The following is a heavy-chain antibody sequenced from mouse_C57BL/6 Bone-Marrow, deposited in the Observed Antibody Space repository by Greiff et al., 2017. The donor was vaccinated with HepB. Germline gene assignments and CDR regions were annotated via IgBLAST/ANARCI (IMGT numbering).Heavy chain of an antibody. CDR1: GFSLTSYG. D-gene: IGHD1-1*01. J-gene: IGHJ4*01. Sequence: QVQLKESGPGLVAPSQSLSITCTVSGFSLTSYGVHWVRQPPGKGLEWLVVIWSDGSTTYNSALKSRLSISKDNSKSQVFLKMNSLQTDDTAMYYCARQGPITTVVVDAMDYWGQGTSVTVSS. CDR3: ARQGPITTVVVDAMDY. CDR2: IWSDGST. V-gene: IGHV2-6-1*01.